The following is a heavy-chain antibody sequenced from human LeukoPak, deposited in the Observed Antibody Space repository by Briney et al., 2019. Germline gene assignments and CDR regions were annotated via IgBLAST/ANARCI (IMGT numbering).Heavy chain of an antibody. V-gene: IGHV4-34*01. CDR3: ARGGDCSSTSCYGLRGAYYYGMDV. CDR1: GGSFSGYY. J-gene: IGHJ6*02. Sequence: SETLSLTCAVYGGSFSGYYWTWIRQPPGKGLEWIGEINHSGNTNYNPSLKSRVTISVDTSKNQFSLKLSSVTAADTAVYYCARGGDCSSTSCYGLRGAYYYGMDVWGQGTTVTVSS. D-gene: IGHD2-2*01. CDR2: INHSGNT.